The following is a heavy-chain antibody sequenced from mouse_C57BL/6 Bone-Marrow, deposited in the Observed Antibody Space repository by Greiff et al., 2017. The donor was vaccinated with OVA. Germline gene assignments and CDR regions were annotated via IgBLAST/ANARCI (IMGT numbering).Heavy chain of an antibody. CDR1: GYSITSGYY. D-gene: IGHD2-4*01. V-gene: IGHV3-6*01. CDR2: ISYDGSN. J-gene: IGHJ3*01. CDR3: ANYDAWFAY. Sequence: EVHLVESGPGLVKPSQSLSLTCSVTGYSITSGYYWNWIRQFPGNKLEWMGYISYDGSNNYNPSLKNRISITRDTSKNQFFLKLNSVTTEDTATYYCANYDAWFAYWGQGTLVTVSA.